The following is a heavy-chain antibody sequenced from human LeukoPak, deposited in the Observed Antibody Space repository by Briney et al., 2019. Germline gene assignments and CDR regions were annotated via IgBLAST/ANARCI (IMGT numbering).Heavy chain of an antibody. CDR1: GGTFSSYA. D-gene: IGHD3-22*01. Sequence: SVKVSCKASGGTFSSYAISWVRQAPGQGLEWMGGIIPIFGTANYAQKFQGRVTITADESTSTAYMELSSLRSEDTAVYYCARDNSYYDSSGYSDWSDPWGQGTLVTVSS. CDR3: ARDNSYYDSSGYSDWSDP. CDR2: IIPIFGTA. V-gene: IGHV1-69*01. J-gene: IGHJ5*02.